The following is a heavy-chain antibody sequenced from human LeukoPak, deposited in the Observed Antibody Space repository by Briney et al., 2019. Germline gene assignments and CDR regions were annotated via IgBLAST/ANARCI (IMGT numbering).Heavy chain of an antibody. CDR3: ARDGYYYGFAY. D-gene: IGHD3-22*01. CDR1: GFTFTTYS. Sequence: PGGSLRLSCAASGFTFTTYSMNWVRQAPGKGLEWVSYISSSSGAIFYADSVKGRFTISRDNSKNTLSLQIIGLRAEDTAVYYCARDGYYYGFAYWGQGILVSVSS. CDR2: ISSSSGAI. V-gene: IGHV3-48*01. J-gene: IGHJ4*02.